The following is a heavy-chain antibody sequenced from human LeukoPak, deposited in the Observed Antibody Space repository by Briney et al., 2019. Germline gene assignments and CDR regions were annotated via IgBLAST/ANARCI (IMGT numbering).Heavy chain of an antibody. V-gene: IGHV1-69*13. CDR1: GGTFSSYA. Sequence: VASVKVSCKASGGTFSSYAISWVRQAPGQGLEWMGGIIPIFGTANYAQKFQGRVTITADESTSTAYMELSSLRSEDTAVYYCVRGQGDYHFDYWGQGTLITVSS. J-gene: IGHJ4*02. CDR3: VRGQGDYHFDY. CDR2: IIPIFGTA. D-gene: IGHD4-17*01.